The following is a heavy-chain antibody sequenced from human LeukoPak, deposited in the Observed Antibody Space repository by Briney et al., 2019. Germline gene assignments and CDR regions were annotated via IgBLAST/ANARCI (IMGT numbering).Heavy chain of an antibody. D-gene: IGHD3-22*01. Sequence: PGGSLRLSCAASGFTLSSYAMHWVRQAPGKGLEWVAVISYDGSNKYYADSVKGRFTTSRDNAKNTLYLQMNSLRAEDTAVYYCARDGENYDSSGYYYSSFDYWGQGTLVTVSS. V-gene: IGHV3-30-3*01. CDR1: GFTLSSYA. J-gene: IGHJ4*02. CDR2: ISYDGSNK. CDR3: ARDGENYDSSGYYYSSFDY.